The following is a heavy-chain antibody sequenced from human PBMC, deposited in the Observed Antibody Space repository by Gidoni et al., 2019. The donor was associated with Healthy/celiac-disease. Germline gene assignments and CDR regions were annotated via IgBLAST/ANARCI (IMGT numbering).Heavy chain of an antibody. CDR1: GFTFSSYA. CDR2: ISGSVGST. CDR3: AKDHGYSGYDLHYYYGMDV. V-gene: IGHV3-23*01. D-gene: IGHD5-12*01. J-gene: IGHJ6*02. Sequence: EVQLLESGGGLVQPGGSLRLSCAASGFTFSSYAMSWFRQAPGKGLEWVSAISGSVGSTYYADSVKGRFTISRDNSKNTLYLQMNSLRAEDTAVYYCAKDHGYSGYDLHYYYGMDVWGQGTTVTVSS.